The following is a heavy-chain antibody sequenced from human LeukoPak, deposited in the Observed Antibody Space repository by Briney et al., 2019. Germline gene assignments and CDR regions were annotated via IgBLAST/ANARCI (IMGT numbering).Heavy chain of an antibody. Sequence: GGSLRLSCAASGFTFSSYSMNWVRQALGKGLEWVSSISSSSSYIYYADSVKGRFTISRDNAKNSLYLQMNSLRAEDTAVYYCARTYYDILTGYNPYFDYWGQGILVTVSS. V-gene: IGHV3-21*01. J-gene: IGHJ4*02. CDR3: ARTYYDILTGYNPYFDY. CDR2: ISSSSSYI. CDR1: GFTFSSYS. D-gene: IGHD3-9*01.